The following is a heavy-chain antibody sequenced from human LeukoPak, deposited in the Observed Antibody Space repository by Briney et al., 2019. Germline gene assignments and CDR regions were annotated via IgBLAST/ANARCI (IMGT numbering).Heavy chain of an antibody. CDR1: GGSINTYW. J-gene: IGHJ4*02. CDR2: IYYSGST. V-gene: IGHV4-59*08. Sequence: SETLSLTCTVSGGSINTYWWSWVRQPPGKGLEWIAYIYYSGSTNYNPSLKSRVTIPIDPSKNQFSLKLSSVTAADTAVYYCARVHDGYNYYWGQGTLVTVSS. D-gene: IGHD5-24*01. CDR3: ARVHDGYNYY.